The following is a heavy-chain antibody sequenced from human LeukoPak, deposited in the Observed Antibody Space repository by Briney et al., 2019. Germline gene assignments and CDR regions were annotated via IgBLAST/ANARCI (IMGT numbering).Heavy chain of an antibody. V-gene: IGHV4-38-2*02. CDR3: ARGYFLYDY. Sequence: SETLSLTCTVSGYSISSGYYWGWIRQPPGKGLEWIGSIYHSGSTYYNPSLKSRVTISVDTSKNQFSLKLSSVTAADTAVYYCARGYFLYDYWGQGTLVTVSS. D-gene: IGHD3-9*01. J-gene: IGHJ4*02. CDR2: IYHSGST. CDR1: GYSISSGYY.